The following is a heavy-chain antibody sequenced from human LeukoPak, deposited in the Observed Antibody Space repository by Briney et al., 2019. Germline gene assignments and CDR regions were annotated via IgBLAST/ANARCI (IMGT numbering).Heavy chain of an antibody. D-gene: IGHD3-10*01. CDR3: ARVGMVRGVMYYFDY. CDR1: GGTFSSYA. V-gene: IGHV1-8*02. J-gene: IGHJ4*02. Sequence: ASVKVSCKASGGTFSSYAISWVRQATGQGLEWMGWMNPNSGNTGYAQKFQGRVTMTRNTSISTAYMELSSLRSEDTAVYYCARVGMVRGVMYYFDYWGQGTLVTVSS. CDR2: MNPNSGNT.